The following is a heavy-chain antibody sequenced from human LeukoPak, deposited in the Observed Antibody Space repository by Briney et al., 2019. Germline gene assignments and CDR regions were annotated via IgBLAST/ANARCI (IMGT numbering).Heavy chain of an antibody. Sequence: PGGSLRLSCAASGFTFTSYWIGWVRQMPGKGLEWMRIIYPGDSDTRYSPSFQGQVTISADKSISTAYLQWSSLKASDTAMYYCARQKKYYYDSSGYYLKNAFDIWGQGTMVTVSS. V-gene: IGHV5-51*01. CDR2: IYPGDSDT. CDR1: GFTFTSYW. D-gene: IGHD3-22*01. J-gene: IGHJ3*02. CDR3: ARQKKYYYDSSGYYLKNAFDI.